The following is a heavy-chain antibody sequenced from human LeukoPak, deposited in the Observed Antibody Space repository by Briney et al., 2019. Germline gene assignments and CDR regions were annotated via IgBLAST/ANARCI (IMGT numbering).Heavy chain of an antibody. CDR3: TRDHLAADGSDAFDI. CDR2: ISPYNDNT. V-gene: IGHV1-18*01. Sequence: ASVKVSCKASGSTFTSYDISWVRQAPGQGLEWMGWISPYNDNTKYAQKFQGRVTMTTDTSTTTAYMDLRSLRSDDTAVYYCTRDHLAADGSDAFDIWGQGTMVTVSS. J-gene: IGHJ3*02. D-gene: IGHD6-13*01. CDR1: GSTFTSYD.